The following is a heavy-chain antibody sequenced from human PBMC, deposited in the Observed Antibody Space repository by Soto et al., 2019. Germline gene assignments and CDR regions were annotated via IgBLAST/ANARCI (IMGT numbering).Heavy chain of an antibody. Sequence: PSETLSLTCSVSGGSIKNYYWNWIRQPPGKGLEWIAYIYYSGSTNYNPSLESRLTISVDKSKNQFSLKLTSVTAADTAVFYFAGARATIAAAAIFACRGQGTLVTVSS. D-gene: IGHD6-13*01. CDR3: AGARATIAAAAIFAC. J-gene: IGHJ4*02. CDR1: GGSIKNYY. V-gene: IGHV4-59*12. CDR2: IYYSGST.